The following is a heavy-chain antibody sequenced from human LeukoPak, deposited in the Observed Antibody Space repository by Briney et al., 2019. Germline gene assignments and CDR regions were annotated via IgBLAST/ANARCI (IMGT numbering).Heavy chain of an antibody. V-gene: IGHV4-39*01. CDR1: TGSISSRSHY. J-gene: IGHJ5*02. Sequence: SETLSLTCAVSTGSISSRSHYWGWIRQPPGKGLEWIGRIYYSGRTYYNPSLKSRATISPDTSKNQYSLRLTSVTAADTAVYDCARRGIWDLQIGNWFDPWGQGILVTVSS. CDR3: ARRGIWDLQIGNWFDP. CDR2: IYYSGRT. D-gene: IGHD3-16*01.